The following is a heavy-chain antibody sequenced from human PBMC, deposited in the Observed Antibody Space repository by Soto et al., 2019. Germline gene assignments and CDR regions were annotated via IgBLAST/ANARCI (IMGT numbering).Heavy chain of an antibody. V-gene: IGHV3-7*01. Sequence: EVQLLESGGGLVQPGGSLRLSCVASGFTLSSYWMTWVRQAPGKGLEWVANIKQDASEKYYVDSVKGRFTISRDNARNSVFLKINSLRADDTAVYYCARGYYYGSGSYSPETYMDVWGKGTTVTVSS. J-gene: IGHJ6*03. CDR2: IKQDASEK. D-gene: IGHD3-10*01. CDR1: GFTLSSYW. CDR3: ARGYYYGSGSYSPETYMDV.